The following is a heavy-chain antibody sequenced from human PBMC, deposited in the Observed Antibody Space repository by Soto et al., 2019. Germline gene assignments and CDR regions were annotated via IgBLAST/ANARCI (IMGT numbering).Heavy chain of an antibody. CDR1: GFIFSSYG. CDR3: ARQGANSDFDY. Sequence: QVQLVESGGGVVQPGRSLRLSCAASGFIFSSYGMHWVRQAPGKGLEWVAVVWYDGSNKYYADSVKGRFTISRDNSKNTVPMQMNSLRAEDTAVYYCARQGANSDFDYWCPGTLVTVSS. J-gene: IGHJ4*02. CDR2: VWYDGSNK. V-gene: IGHV3-33*01. D-gene: IGHD2-15*01.